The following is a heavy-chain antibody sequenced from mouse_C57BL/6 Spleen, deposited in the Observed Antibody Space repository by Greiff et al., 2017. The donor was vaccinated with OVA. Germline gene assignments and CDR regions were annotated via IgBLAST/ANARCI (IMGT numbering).Heavy chain of an antibody. J-gene: IGHJ4*01. CDR2: ISSGGSYT. CDR1: GFTFSSYG. V-gene: IGHV5-6*02. D-gene: IGHD1-1*01. CDR3: ARLFHAMDY. Sequence: EVKLVESGGDLVKPGGSLKLSCAASGFTFSSYGMSWVRQTPDKRLEWVATISSGGSYTYFPDSVKGRFTITRDNAKNTLYLQMSSLKSEGTAMYYCARLFHAMDYWGQGTSVTVSS.